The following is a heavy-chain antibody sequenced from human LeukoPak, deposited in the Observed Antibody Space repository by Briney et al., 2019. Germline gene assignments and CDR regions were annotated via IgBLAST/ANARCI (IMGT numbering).Heavy chain of an antibody. Sequence: GGSLRLSCAASGFTFSSYAMSWVRQAPGKGLEWVSAISGSGGSTYYADSVKGRFTISRDNSKNTLYLQMNSLRAEDTAVYYCARVRDDSSGYYPPYYYFDYWGQGTLVTVSS. CDR1: GFTFSSYA. V-gene: IGHV3-23*01. J-gene: IGHJ4*02. D-gene: IGHD3-22*01. CDR2: ISGSGGST. CDR3: ARVRDDSSGYYPPYYYFDY.